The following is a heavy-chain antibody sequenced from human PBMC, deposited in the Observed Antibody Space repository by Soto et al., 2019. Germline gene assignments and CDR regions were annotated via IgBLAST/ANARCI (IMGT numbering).Heavy chain of an antibody. CDR1: GGSFSGYY. CDR3: AKDPGRKVRLHGVDY. D-gene: IGHD4-4*01. Sequence: PSETLSLTCAVYGGSFSGYYWSWIRQPPGKGLEWIGEINHSGSTNYNPSLKSRVTISVDTSKNQFSLKLSSVTAADTAVYYCAKDPGRKVRLHGVDYWGQGTLVTVSS. J-gene: IGHJ4*02. V-gene: IGHV4-34*01. CDR2: INHSGST.